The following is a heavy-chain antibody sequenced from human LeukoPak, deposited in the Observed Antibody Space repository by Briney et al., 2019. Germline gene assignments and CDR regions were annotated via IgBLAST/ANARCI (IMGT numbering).Heavy chain of an antibody. D-gene: IGHD5-24*01. V-gene: IGHV4-34*01. CDR1: GGSFSGYY. CDR2: INHSGST. J-gene: IGHJ4*02. Sequence: SETLSLTCAVYGGSFSGYYWSWIRQPPGKGLEWIGEINHSGSTNYNPSLKSRVTISVDTSKNQFSLKLSSVTAADTAVYYCARGDGYWGQGTLVTVSS. CDR3: ARGDGY.